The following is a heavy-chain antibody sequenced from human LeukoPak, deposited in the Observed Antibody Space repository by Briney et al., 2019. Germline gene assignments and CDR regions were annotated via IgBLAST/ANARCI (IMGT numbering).Heavy chain of an antibody. Sequence: GGSLRLSCAASAFTFGNYAMTWVRQAPGKGLEWVSVVSGSGGTTYYADSVKGRLTISRDNSKNTLYLQMNSLRDEDTAVYYCARDPPRYCSDGSCYHDYWGQGTLVTVSS. CDR1: AFTFGNYA. J-gene: IGHJ4*02. CDR2: VSGSGGTT. D-gene: IGHD2-15*01. V-gene: IGHV3-23*01. CDR3: ARDPPRYCSDGSCYHDY.